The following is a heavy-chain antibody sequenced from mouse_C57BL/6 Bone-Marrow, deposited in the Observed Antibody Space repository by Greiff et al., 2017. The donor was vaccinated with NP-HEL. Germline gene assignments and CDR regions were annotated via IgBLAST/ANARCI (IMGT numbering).Heavy chain of an antibody. D-gene: IGHD2-3*01. Sequence: EVKLMESGGGLVKPGGSLKLSCAASGFTFSDYGMHWVRPAPEKGLEWVAYISSGSSTIYYADTVKGRFTISRDNAKNTLFLQMTSLRSEDTAMYYCARPRDGYYGWFAYWGQGTLVTVSA. CDR2: ISSGSSTI. CDR1: GFTFSDYG. CDR3: ARPRDGYYGWFAY. J-gene: IGHJ3*01. V-gene: IGHV5-17*01.